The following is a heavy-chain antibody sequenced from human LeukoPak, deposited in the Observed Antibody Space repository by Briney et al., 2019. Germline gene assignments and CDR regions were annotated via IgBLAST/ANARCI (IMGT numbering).Heavy chain of an antibody. D-gene: IGHD3-9*01. CDR3: ARDGGVLRYFDWLFGFDY. J-gene: IGHJ4*02. V-gene: IGHV1-18*04. Sequence: GASVKVSCKASGYTFTSYGISWVRQAPGQGLEWMGWISAYNGNTNYAQKLQGRVTMTTDTSTSTAYMELRSLRSDDTAVYYCARDGGVLRYFDWLFGFDYWGQGTLVTVSS. CDR1: GYTFTSYG. CDR2: ISAYNGNT.